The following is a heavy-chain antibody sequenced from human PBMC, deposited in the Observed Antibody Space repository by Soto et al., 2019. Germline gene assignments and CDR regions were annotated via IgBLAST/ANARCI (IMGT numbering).Heavy chain of an antibody. J-gene: IGHJ6*02. CDR1: GGTFSSFT. CDR2: IIPIYGTA. Sequence: SVKVSCKASGGTFSSFTISWVRQAPGQGLEWMGGIIPIYGTANYAQKFQGRVTITADASTRTAYMELSSLRSEDTAVCYCAKDRRADWESYYYYAMDVWGQGTTVTVSS. D-gene: IGHD1-26*01. CDR3: AKDRRADWESYYYYAMDV. V-gene: IGHV1-69*13.